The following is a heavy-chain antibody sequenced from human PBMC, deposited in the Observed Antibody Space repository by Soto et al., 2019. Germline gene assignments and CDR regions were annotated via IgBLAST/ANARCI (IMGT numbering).Heavy chain of an antibody. D-gene: IGHD3-16*02. CDR1: GFTFSDYY. J-gene: IGHJ3*02. CDR3: ARVYDYVWGSYRLDAFDI. CDR2: ISSSSSYT. Sequence: GGSLRLSCAASGFTFSDYYMSWIRQAPWKGLEWVSYISSSSSYTNYADSVKGRFTISRDNAKNSLYLQMNSLRAEDTAVYYCARVYDYVWGSYRLDAFDIPGQGTIVTVS. V-gene: IGHV3-11*06.